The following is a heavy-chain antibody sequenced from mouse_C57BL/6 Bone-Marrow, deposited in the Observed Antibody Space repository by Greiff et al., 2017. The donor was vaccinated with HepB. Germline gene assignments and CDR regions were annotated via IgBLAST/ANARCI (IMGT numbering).Heavy chain of an antibody. V-gene: IGHV2-2*01. CDR3: ASYYPPFAY. D-gene: IGHD1-1*02. J-gene: IGHJ3*01. CDR2: IWSGGST. CDR1: GFSLTSYG. Sequence: VKLMESGPGLVQPSQRLSITCTVSGFSLTSYGVHWVRQSPGKGLEWLGVIWSGGSTDYNAAFISRLSISKDNSKSQVFFKMNSLQADDTAIYYCASYYPPFAYWGQGTLVTVSA.